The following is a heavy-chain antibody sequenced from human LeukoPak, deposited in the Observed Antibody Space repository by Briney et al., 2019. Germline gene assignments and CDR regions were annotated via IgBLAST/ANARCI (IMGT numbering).Heavy chain of an antibody. Sequence: PGGSLRLSCAASGFTFSSYWMSWVRQAPGKGLGWVANIKQDGSERYYVDSVKGRFTISRDNAKNSLYLQMNSLRAEDTAVYHCARDWDDSSGFPFDYWGQGALVTVSS. J-gene: IGHJ4*02. D-gene: IGHD3-22*01. CDR1: GFTFSSYW. CDR3: ARDWDDSSGFPFDY. CDR2: IKQDGSER. V-gene: IGHV3-7*01.